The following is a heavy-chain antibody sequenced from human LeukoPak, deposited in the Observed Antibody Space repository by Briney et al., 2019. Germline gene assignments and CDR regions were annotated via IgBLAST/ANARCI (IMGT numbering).Heavy chain of an antibody. J-gene: IGHJ3*02. CDR1: GFTFSDYY. CDR3: AKLYNWNDEGAFDI. Sequence: GGSLRLSCAASGFTFSDYYMSWIRQAPAKGLEWVSFISSSSGYRNYAASVEGRFTISRDNAKNSLYLQMNSLRAEDTAVYYCAKLYNWNDEGAFDIWGRGTMVTVSS. CDR2: ISSSSGYR. V-gene: IGHV3-11*06. D-gene: IGHD1-1*01.